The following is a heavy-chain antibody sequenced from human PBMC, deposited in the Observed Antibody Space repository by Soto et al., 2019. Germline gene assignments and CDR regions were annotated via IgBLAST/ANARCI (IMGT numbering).Heavy chain of an antibody. J-gene: IGHJ4*02. CDR3: SRCDFWSGYFDY. CDR2: IRSKVYGGAT. CDR1: GFTFGDYA. Sequence: SLRLSCTTSGFTFGDYAMSWFRQAPGKGLEWVGFIRSKVYGGATENAAYAKGRFTISRDDSKSIAYLQMNSLQTEDTAVYYCSRCDFWSGYFDYWGQGTLVTVSS. V-gene: IGHV3-49*03. D-gene: IGHD3-3*01.